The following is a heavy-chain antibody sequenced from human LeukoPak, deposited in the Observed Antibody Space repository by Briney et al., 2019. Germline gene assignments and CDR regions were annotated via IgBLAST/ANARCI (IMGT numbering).Heavy chain of an antibody. Sequence: SETLSLTCTVSGGSISSYYWSWIRQPAGKGLEWIGRIYTSGSTNYNSSLKSRVTMSVDTSKNQFSLKLSSVTAADTAVYYCARGSGRTKYSGLMYYFDYWGQGTLVTVSS. CDR1: GGSISSYY. CDR3: ARGSGRTKYSGLMYYFDY. J-gene: IGHJ4*02. CDR2: IYTSGST. D-gene: IGHD1-26*01. V-gene: IGHV4-4*07.